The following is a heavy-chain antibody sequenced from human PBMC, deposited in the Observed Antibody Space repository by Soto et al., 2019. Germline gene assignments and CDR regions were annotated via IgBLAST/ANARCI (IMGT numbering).Heavy chain of an antibody. Sequence: PGESLKISCKGSGYRFATYWIGWVRQMPGKGLEWMGTIYPDDSDTRYNPTFQGQVTISADKSISTAYLQWNSLEASDTAMYYCARHLYDDISGTYSPFDYWGQGIMVTVSS. J-gene: IGHJ4*02. CDR1: GYRFATYW. V-gene: IGHV5-51*01. CDR3: ARHLYDDISGTYSPFDY. CDR2: IYPDDSDT. D-gene: IGHD3-22*01.